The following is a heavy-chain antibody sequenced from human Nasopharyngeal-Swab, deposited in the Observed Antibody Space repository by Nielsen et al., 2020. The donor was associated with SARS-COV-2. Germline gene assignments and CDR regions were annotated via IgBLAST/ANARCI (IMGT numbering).Heavy chain of an antibody. Sequence: GESLKISCAASGFTFSTYGIHWVRQAPGKGLEWVAFISYDGSNKYYADSVKGRFTISRDNSKITLDLQMSSLRVEDTAVYYCVRDMRGAYAFDIWGQGTMVTVSS. V-gene: IGHV3-30*03. D-gene: IGHD2-2*01. J-gene: IGHJ3*02. CDR2: ISYDGSNK. CDR3: VRDMRGAYAFDI. CDR1: GFTFSTYG.